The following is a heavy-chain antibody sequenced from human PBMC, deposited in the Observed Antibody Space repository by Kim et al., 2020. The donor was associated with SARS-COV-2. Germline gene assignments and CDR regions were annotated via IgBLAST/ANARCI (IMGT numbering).Heavy chain of an antibody. CDR3: ARDLACWCHDACDV. Sequence: GGSLRLSCAASGFTLNSYAMHWIRQAPGKGLEWVAAISYDGNKEYYVDSVKGRFTISRDNSKNTLNLRMDSLRVEDSAVYYCARDLACWCHDACDVCGQG. D-gene: IGHD2-8*02. J-gene: IGHJ3*01. CDR1: GFTLNSYA. V-gene: IGHV3-30*04. CDR2: ISYDGNKE.